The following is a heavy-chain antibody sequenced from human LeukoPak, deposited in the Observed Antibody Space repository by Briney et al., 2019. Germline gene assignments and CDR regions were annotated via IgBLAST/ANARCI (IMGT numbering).Heavy chain of an antibody. CDR1: GFIFSDYW. Sequence: GGSLRLSCAASGFIFSDYWLSWVRQAPGKGLEWVANIKQDGSKTHYVDSVKGRFTISRDNAKNSLFLQMNSLRADDTAVCYCSKGGGYVRMDVWGQGTTVTVSS. D-gene: IGHD5-12*01. CDR2: IKQDGSKT. J-gene: IGHJ6*02. V-gene: IGHV3-7*03. CDR3: SKGGGYVRMDV.